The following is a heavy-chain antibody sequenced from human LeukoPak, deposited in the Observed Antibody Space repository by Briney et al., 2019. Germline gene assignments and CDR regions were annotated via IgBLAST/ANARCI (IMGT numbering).Heavy chain of an antibody. CDR3: ARTHGRDEGNWFDP. V-gene: IGHV1-69*05. D-gene: IGHD5-24*01. J-gene: IGHJ5*02. Sequence: SVKVSCKASGGTFSSYAISWVRQAPGQGLEWMGGIIPIFGTANYAQKFQGRVTITTDESMSTAYMELSSLRSEDTAVYYCARTHGRDEGNWFDPWGQGTLVTVSS. CDR1: GGTFSSYA. CDR2: IIPIFGTA.